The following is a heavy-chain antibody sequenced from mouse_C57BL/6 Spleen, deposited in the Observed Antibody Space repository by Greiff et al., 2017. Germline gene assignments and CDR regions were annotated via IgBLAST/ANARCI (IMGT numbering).Heavy chain of an antibody. Sequence: QVQLQQPGAELVMPGASVKLSCKASGYTFTSYGISWVKQRTGQGLEWIGEIYPRSGNTYYNEKFKGKATLTADKSSSTAYMELRSLTSEDSAVYFCARDYEYDDWYFDVWGTGTTVTVSS. CDR1: GYTFTSYG. D-gene: IGHD2-4*01. J-gene: IGHJ1*03. CDR2: IYPRSGNT. V-gene: IGHV1-81*01. CDR3: ARDYEYDDWYFDV.